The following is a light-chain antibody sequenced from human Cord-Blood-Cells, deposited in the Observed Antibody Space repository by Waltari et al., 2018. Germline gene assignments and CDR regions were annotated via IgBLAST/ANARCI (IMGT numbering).Light chain of an antibody. CDR2: EVS. CDR1: SSDVGSYNL. CDR3: CSYAGSSTYV. Sequence: QSALTQPPSVSGSPGQSLTISCTGTSSDVGSYNLVSWYQQHPGKAPKLMIYEVSKRPSGVSNRFSGSKSGNTASLTISGLQAEDEADYYCCSYAGSSTYVFGTGTKVTVL. J-gene: IGLJ1*01. V-gene: IGLV2-23*02.